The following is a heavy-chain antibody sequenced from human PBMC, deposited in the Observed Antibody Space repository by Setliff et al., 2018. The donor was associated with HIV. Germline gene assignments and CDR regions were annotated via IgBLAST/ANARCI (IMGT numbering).Heavy chain of an antibody. CDR1: GYTFTSYG. Sequence: ASVKVSCKASGYTFTSYGVSWVRQAPGQGLEWMGWISGYDGDTHYVQKFQGRVTMTIDPSTRTAYMEVRSLRSDDTAVYYCARVRSPRDAFDIWGQGTMVTVSS. CDR3: ARVRSPRDAFDI. J-gene: IGHJ3*02. CDR2: ISGYDGDT. V-gene: IGHV1-18*01.